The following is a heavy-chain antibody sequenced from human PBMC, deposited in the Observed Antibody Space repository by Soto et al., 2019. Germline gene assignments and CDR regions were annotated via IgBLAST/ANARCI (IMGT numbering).Heavy chain of an antibody. CDR3: ARDRDDYGSGNYYNRIDF. J-gene: IGHJ4*02. D-gene: IGHD3-10*01. CDR1: GGIFSTYA. V-gene: IGHV1-69*01. Sequence: QVQLVQSGAEVKKPGSSVKVSCKASGGIFSTYAISWLRQAPGQGLEWMGGIIPLFGTPNYAQRFQGRVTITADESTSTGYMELSRLRSKDTAVYYCARDRDDYGSGNYYNRIDFWGQGTLVTVSS. CDR2: IIPLFGTP.